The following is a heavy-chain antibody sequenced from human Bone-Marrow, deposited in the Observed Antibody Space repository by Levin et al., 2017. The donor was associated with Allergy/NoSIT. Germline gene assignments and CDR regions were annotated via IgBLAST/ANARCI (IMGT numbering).Heavy chain of an antibody. V-gene: IGHV3-33*01. Sequence: PGGSLRLSCTASGFTFNNYDMDWVRQAPGKGLEWVAVIWYDGSYTYYADSMKGRFTISRDNSKNTLYLQMNSLRVEDTAVYYCARGNFYSSSPNVVDWGQGTVVTVSS. CDR1: GFTFNNYD. CDR2: IWYDGSYT. CDR3: ARGNFYSSSPNVVD. J-gene: IGHJ4*02. D-gene: IGHD6-6*01.